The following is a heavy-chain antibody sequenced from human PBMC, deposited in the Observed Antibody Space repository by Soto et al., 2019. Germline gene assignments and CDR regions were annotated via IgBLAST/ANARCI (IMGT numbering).Heavy chain of an antibody. CDR1: GFTFSYYW. CDR2: VHSDGSST. V-gene: IGHV3-74*01. D-gene: IGHD2-21*02. Sequence: EVQLVESEGGLVQPWGSLRLSCAASGFTFSYYWMHWVRQAPGQGLVWVSRVHSDGSSTTYADSVKGRFTISRDNAKNTVYLQMNSLRAEDTAVYYCARGDKGAFDLWGQGTMVTVAS. J-gene: IGHJ3*01. CDR3: ARGDKGAFDL.